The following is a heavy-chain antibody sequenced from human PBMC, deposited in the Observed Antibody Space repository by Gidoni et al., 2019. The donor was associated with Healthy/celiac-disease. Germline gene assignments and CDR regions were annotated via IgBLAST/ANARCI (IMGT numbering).Heavy chain of an antibody. D-gene: IGHD1-7*01. V-gene: IGHV3-23*01. CDR1: GLTFSSYA. J-gene: IGHJ4*02. Sequence: EVMLLESGGGVVQPGGYMRLSCEATGLTFSSYAMSWVRQAPGKGLDWVSAISGSGGSTYYADSVKGRFTISRDNSKNTRYLQMNSLRAEDTAVYYCAKEQINWNYLWSFAYWGQGTLVTVSS. CDR2: ISGSGGST. CDR3: AKEQINWNYLWSFAY.